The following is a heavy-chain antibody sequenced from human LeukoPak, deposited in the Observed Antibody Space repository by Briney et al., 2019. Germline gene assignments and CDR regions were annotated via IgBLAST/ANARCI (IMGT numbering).Heavy chain of an antibody. Sequence: PSETLSLTCTVSGGSISSYYWSWIRQPPGKGLEWIGYIYYSGSTNYNPSLKSRVTISVDTSKNQFSLKLSSVTAADTAVYYCARGRGYGGYVGSDWGQGTLVTVSS. D-gene: IGHD5-12*01. CDR1: GGSISSYY. CDR3: ARGRGYGGYVGSD. V-gene: IGHV4-59*01. CDR2: IYYSGST. J-gene: IGHJ4*02.